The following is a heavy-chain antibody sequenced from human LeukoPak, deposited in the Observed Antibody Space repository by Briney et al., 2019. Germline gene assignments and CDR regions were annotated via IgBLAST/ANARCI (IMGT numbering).Heavy chain of an antibody. CDR3: ARDSTYYYDSSGYYDY. Sequence: PGGSLRLSCAASGFTFSSYEMNWVRQAPGKGLEWVSYISSSGSTIYYADSVKGRFTISRDNAKTSLYLQMNSLRAEDTAVYYCARDSTYYYDSSGYYDYWGQGTLVTVSS. CDR1: GFTFSSYE. D-gene: IGHD3-22*01. CDR2: ISSSGSTI. J-gene: IGHJ4*02. V-gene: IGHV3-48*03.